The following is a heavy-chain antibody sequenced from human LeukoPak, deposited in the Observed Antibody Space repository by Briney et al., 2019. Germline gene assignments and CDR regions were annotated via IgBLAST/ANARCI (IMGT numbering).Heavy chain of an antibody. CDR1: GFTFSSYG. Sequence: GGSLRLSCAASGFTFSSYGMHWVRQAPGKGLEWVAFYPDTVKGRFTISRDNFKNTLYLEMNVLRVEDTATYYCAKDWASYSAFDFWGHGTMVIVS. J-gene: IGHJ3*01. CDR3: AKDWASYSAFDF. V-gene: IGHV3-30*02. CDR2: A. D-gene: IGHD3-16*01.